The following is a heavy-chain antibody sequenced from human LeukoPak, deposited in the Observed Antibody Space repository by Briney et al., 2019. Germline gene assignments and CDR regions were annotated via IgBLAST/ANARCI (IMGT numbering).Heavy chain of an antibody. D-gene: IGHD3-22*01. CDR2: IYYSGST. V-gene: IGHV4-59*01. CDR3: ARDTVYYYDSSGYSPSYYFDY. CDR1: GGSISSYY. J-gene: IGHJ4*02. Sequence: SETLSLTCTVSGGSISSYYWSWIRQPPGKGLEWIGYIYYSGSTNYNPSLKSRVTISVDTSKNQFSLKLSSVTAADTAVYYCARDTVYYYDSSGYSPSYYFDYWGQGTLVTVSS.